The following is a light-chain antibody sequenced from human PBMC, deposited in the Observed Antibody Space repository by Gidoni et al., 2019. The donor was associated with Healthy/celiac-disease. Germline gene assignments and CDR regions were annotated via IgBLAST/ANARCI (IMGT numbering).Light chain of an antibody. V-gene: IGKV3D-20*01. CDR1: QSVGNF. J-gene: IGKJ4*01. Sequence: EIVLTQSPVTLSLSPGERATLSCGASQSVGNFLVWYQQKPGQTPRLLIYDASSRVTGIPDRFSGSGSGTDFTLTISRLEPEDFAVYYCQQYGSSPLTFXGXTKVEV. CDR3: QQYGSSPLT. CDR2: DAS.